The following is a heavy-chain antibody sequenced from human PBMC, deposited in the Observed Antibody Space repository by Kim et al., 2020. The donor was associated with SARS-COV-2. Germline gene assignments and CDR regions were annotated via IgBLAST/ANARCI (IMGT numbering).Heavy chain of an antibody. Sequence: GGSLRLSCAASGFTFSSYSMNWVRQAPGKGLEWVSSISSSSSYIYYADSVKGRFTISRDNAKNSLYLQMNSLRAEDTAVYYCASLGERGGTLRFDPWGQGTLVTVSS. CDR3: ASLGERGGTLRFDP. J-gene: IGHJ5*02. CDR2: ISSSSSYI. D-gene: IGHD3-16*01. CDR1: GFTFSSYS. V-gene: IGHV3-21*01.